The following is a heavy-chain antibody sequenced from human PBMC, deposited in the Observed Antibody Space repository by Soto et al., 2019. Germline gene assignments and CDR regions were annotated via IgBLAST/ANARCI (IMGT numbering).Heavy chain of an antibody. D-gene: IGHD6-13*01. CDR1: GFTFGDYW. CDR3: ALLSERIAQIGCFDP. Sequence: GGSLGLSWAVSGFTFGDYWMSGVRQAPGKGLGWGANIKQDGNEKYYVDSVKGRFTISRDNAKNSLYLQMNSLRAEDTAVYYCALLSERIAQIGCFDPRCQGTLVTRSS. V-gene: IGHV3-7*01. CDR2: IKQDGNEK. J-gene: IGHJ5*02.